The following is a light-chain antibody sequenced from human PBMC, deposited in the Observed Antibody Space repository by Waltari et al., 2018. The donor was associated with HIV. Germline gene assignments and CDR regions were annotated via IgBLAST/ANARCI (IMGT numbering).Light chain of an antibody. Sequence: DFQMTQSPSSLSASVGERVTITCRASQDIRHYVAWYQQKSGRVPKLLIHSASTLQSGVPSRFSGTRSGTEFTLTISSLQPDDVATYYCQKYNTVVSFGGGTKVEI. CDR2: SAS. J-gene: IGKJ4*01. CDR3: QKYNTVVS. CDR1: QDIRHY. V-gene: IGKV1-27*01.